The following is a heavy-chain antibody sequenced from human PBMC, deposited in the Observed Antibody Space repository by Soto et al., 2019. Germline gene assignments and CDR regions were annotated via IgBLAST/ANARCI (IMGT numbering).Heavy chain of an antibody. CDR2: ISFDGSNK. CDR1: GFTFSRFP. CDR3: ARERAYYFDY. Sequence: SLRLSCAASGFTFSRFPMHWVRQAPGKGLEWVAVISFDGSNKYYADSVKGRFTISRDNSKNTLYLQMNSLRAEDTAVYYCARERAYYFDYWGQGTLVTVSS. J-gene: IGHJ4*02. V-gene: IGHV3-30-3*01.